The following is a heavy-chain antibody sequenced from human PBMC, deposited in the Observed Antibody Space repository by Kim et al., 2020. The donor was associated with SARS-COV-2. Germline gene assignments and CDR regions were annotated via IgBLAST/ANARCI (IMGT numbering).Heavy chain of an antibody. Sequence: ASVKVSCKASGYTFTSYGISWVRQAPGQGLEWMGWISAYNGNTNYAQKLQGRVTMTTDTSTSTAYMELRSLRSDDTAVYYCARVYDFWSGYYTIDYWGQGTLVTVSS. J-gene: IGHJ4*02. V-gene: IGHV1-18*01. CDR2: ISAYNGNT. CDR1: GYTFTSYG. CDR3: ARVYDFWSGYYTIDY. D-gene: IGHD3-3*01.